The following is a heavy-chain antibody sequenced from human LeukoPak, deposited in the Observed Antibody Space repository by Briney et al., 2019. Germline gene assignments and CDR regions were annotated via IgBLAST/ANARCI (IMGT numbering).Heavy chain of an antibody. CDR3: AKSTVTNYFDN. CDR1: GFTFSSYE. J-gene: IGHJ4*02. V-gene: IGHV3-48*03. CDR2: ISRSCSTI. Sequence: GGSLRLSCAASGFTFSSYEMNWVRQAPGKGLEWISYISRSCSTINYADSVKGRFTISGDDAKYSLYLQMNSLRAEDTAVYYCAKSTVTNYFDNWDQGSLVTVSS. D-gene: IGHD4-17*01.